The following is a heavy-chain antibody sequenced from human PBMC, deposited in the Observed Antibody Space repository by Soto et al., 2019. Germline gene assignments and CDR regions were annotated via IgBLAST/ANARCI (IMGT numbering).Heavy chain of an antibody. J-gene: IGHJ4*02. CDR2: IIPLFDAV. D-gene: IGHD3-22*01. Sequence: QVQLVRSGAEVKKPGSSVRVSCKTSEGTFNNYAISWVRQDPGQGLEWMGGIIPLFDAVKYAQKFQGRVTITADKSTSTAYMELHTLTSEDTAVYYCARDDALRETSGYFYLDYWGQGTPVTVTS. CDR1: EGTFNNYA. CDR3: ARDDALRETSGYFYLDY. V-gene: IGHV1-69*06.